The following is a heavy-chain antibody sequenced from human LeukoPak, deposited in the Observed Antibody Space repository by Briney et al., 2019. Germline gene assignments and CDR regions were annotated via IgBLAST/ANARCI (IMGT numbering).Heavy chain of an antibody. CDR2: TSSSSDTM. Sequence: SGGSLRLSCAASGFTFSIYNMNWVRQSPGKGLEWVSYTSSSSDTMFYPDSVKGRFTISRDNAKNSLYLQMYSLRDEDTAVYYCARDDSITSGHFDLWGHGTLVTVSS. J-gene: IGHJ2*01. D-gene: IGHD3-3*02. CDR1: GFTFSIYN. CDR3: ARDDSITSGHFDL. V-gene: IGHV3-48*02.